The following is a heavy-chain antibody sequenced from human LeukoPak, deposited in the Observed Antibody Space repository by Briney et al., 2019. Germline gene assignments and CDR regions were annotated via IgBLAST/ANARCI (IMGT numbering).Heavy chain of an antibody. J-gene: IGHJ3*02. D-gene: IGHD6-13*01. Sequence: GGSLRLSCAVSGFTFRSYWMSWVRQAPGKGLEWVASIKQDGSEKYYVDSVKGRFTISRDNAKNSLYLQMSSLRGEDTAVYYCARYTSSWHAYDIWGQGTMATVSS. CDR2: IKQDGSEK. CDR3: ARYTSSWHAYDI. CDR1: GFTFRSYW. V-gene: IGHV3-7*05.